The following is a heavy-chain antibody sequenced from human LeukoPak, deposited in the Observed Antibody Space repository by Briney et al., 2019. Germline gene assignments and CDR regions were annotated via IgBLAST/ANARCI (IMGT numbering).Heavy chain of an antibody. CDR3: AKARSEWELFDAFDI. D-gene: IGHD1-26*01. Sequence: GSLRLSCAASGFTFSSYAMSWVRQAPGKGLEWVSGISGSGGSTYYADSVKGRCTVSRDNSKNTLYLQMNSLRAEDTAVYYCAKARSEWELFDAFDIWGQGTMVTVSS. CDR2: ISGSGGST. V-gene: IGHV3-23*01. CDR1: GFTFSSYA. J-gene: IGHJ3*02.